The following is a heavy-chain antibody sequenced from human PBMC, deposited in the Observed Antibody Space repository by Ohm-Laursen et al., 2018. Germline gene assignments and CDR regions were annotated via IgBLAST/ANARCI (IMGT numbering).Heavy chain of an antibody. Sequence: SLRLSCSASGFTFSSYAMSWVRQAPGKGLEWVAVISYDGSNKYYADSVKGRFTISRDNSKNTLYLQVNSLRGEDTAVYYCAKDRYSGTYDYYYGMDVWGQGTTVTVSS. CDR1: GFTFSSYA. D-gene: IGHD1-26*01. V-gene: IGHV3-30*18. CDR2: ISYDGSNK. CDR3: AKDRYSGTYDYYYGMDV. J-gene: IGHJ6*02.